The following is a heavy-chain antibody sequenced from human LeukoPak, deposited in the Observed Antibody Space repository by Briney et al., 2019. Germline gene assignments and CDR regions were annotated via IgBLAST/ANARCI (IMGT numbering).Heavy chain of an antibody. V-gene: IGHV1-18*01. Sequence: ASVKVSCKASGYPFINYGITWVRQAPGQGLEWMGWISAYNVNTNYAPKLQGRVTMTTDTSTDTAYMELWSLRSDDTAVYYCARVEPYYYGSGSYSHDAFDIWGQGTMVTVSS. D-gene: IGHD3-10*01. J-gene: IGHJ3*02. CDR3: ARVEPYYYGSGSYSHDAFDI. CDR1: GYPFINYG. CDR2: ISAYNVNT.